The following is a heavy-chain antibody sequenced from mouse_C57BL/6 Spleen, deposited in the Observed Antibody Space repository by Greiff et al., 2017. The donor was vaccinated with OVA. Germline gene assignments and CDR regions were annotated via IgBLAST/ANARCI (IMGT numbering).Heavy chain of an antibody. J-gene: IGHJ4*01. V-gene: IGHV5-17*01. CDR3: ARPTVVADYAMDY. D-gene: IGHD1-1*01. CDR2: ISSGSSTI. CDR1: GFTFSDYG. Sequence: EVKLQESGGGLVKPGGSLKLSCAASGFTFSDYGMHWVRQAPEKGLEWVAYISSGSSTIYYADTVKGRFTISRDNAKNTLFLQMTSLRSEDTAMYYCARPTVVADYAMDYWGQGTSVTVSS.